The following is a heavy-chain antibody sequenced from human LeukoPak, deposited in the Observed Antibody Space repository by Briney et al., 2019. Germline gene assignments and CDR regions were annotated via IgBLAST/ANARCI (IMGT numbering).Heavy chain of an antibody. Sequence: AGESLKISCKGSGYSFTSYWIGWVRQMPGKGLEWMGIIYPHDSDTRYSPSFQGQVTISADKSNTTAYLQWSSLKASDTAIYYCARHSTSASGTYALDYWGQGTLVAVSS. V-gene: IGHV5-51*01. CDR1: GYSFTSYW. CDR3: ARHSTSASGTYALDY. J-gene: IGHJ4*02. CDR2: IYPHDSDT. D-gene: IGHD3-10*01.